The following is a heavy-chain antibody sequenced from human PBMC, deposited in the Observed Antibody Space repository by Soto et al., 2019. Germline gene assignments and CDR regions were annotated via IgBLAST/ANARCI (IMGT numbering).Heavy chain of an antibody. CDR1: GFTFRDFT. D-gene: IGHD3-22*01. Sequence: EVHLVESGGGLVKPGGSLRLSCAASGFTFRDFTMNWVRLAPGKGLEWVSSISSSGTFKYYADSLGGRFTISRDNAKNSLYLQLNSLRGEDTAIYYCARDDLYDSTGYDSWGQGTLVTV. CDR2: ISSSGTFK. J-gene: IGHJ5*02. CDR3: ARDDLYDSTGYDS. V-gene: IGHV3-21*01.